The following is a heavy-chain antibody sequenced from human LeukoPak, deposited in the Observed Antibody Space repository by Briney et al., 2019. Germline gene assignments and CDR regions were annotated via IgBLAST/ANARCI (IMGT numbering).Heavy chain of an antibody. CDR1: GFTFDDYA. V-gene: IGHV3-43*02. J-gene: IGHJ4*02. D-gene: IGHD2-15*01. Sequence: GGTLRLSGAASGFTFDDYAMHWVRQAPGKGLEWVSLISGDGDSTYYADSVKGRFTICRDNSKNSLYLQMNSLRTEDTALYYCAKGGYCSGGSCYPYFDYWGQGTLVTV. CDR2: ISGDGDST. CDR3: AKGGYCSGGSCYPYFDY.